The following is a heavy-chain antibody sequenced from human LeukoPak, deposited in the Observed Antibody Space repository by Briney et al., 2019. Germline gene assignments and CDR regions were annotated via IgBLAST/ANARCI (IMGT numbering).Heavy chain of an antibody. CDR3: ARDEKGGHSGSYTAEYFQH. V-gene: IGHV4-38-2*02. CDR1: GYSISSGYY. Sequence: SETLSLTCTVSGYSISSGYYWGWIRQPPGKGLERIGSIYHSGSTYYNPSLKSRVTISVDTSKNQFSLKLSSVTAADTAVYYCARDEKGGHSGSYTAEYFQHWGQGTLVTVSS. J-gene: IGHJ1*01. D-gene: IGHD1-26*01. CDR2: IYHSGST.